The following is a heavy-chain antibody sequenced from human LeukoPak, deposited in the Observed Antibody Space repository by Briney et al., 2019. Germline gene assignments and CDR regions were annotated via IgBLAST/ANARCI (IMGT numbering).Heavy chain of an antibody. CDR1: GFPFSDYY. D-gene: IGHD2-15*01. CDR2: ISSSGSTI. J-gene: IGHJ4*02. Sequence: GALSLSCAASGFPFSDYYMSWIRRAPGKGLEWVSYISSSGSTIYYADSVKGRFTISRDNPKNSLYLQMNSLRAEDTAVYYCARDLSGCSGGSCYSFDYWGQGTLVTVSS. CDR3: ARDLSGCSGGSCYSFDY. V-gene: IGHV3-11*04.